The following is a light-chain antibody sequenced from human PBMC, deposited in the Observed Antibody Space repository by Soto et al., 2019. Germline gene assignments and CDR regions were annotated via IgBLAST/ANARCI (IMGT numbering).Light chain of an antibody. CDR1: SSDIVSKY. CDR2: SDN. CDR3: AAWDDSLSGCV. V-gene: IGLV1-47*02. Sequence: QLVLTQPPSASGTPGQRVTISCSGSSSDIVSKYVYWYQQLPGTAPKLLIYSDNQRPSGVPDRFSGSKSGTSASLAISGLRSDDEADYYCAAWDDSLSGCVFGVGPKLTVL. J-gene: IGLJ3*02.